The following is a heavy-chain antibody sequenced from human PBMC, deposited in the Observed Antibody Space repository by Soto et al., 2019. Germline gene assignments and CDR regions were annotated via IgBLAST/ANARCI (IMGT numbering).Heavy chain of an antibody. J-gene: IGHJ4*02. CDR2: IFYSGST. Sequence: SETLSLTCTVPGDSISSSNYFWGWIRQPPGKGLEWIGTIFYSGSTYYNPSLKSRVTISVDTSKDQFSLKLTSVTAADTALYYCARRYGWLYFDYWGQGSLVTVSS. V-gene: IGHV4-39*01. CDR1: GDSISSSNYF. CDR3: ARRYGWLYFDY. D-gene: IGHD6-19*01.